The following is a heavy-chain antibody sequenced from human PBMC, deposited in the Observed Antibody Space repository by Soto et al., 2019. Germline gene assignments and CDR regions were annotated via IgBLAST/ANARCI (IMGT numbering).Heavy chain of an antibody. CDR3: ARVGGQLVPGFDY. Sequence: ESGGGLVKPGGSLRLSCAASGFTFSSYSMNWVRQAPGKGLEWVSSISSSSSYIYYADSVKGRFTISRDNAKNSLYLQMNSLRAEDTAVYYWARVGGQLVPGFDYWGQGTRVTVSS. CDR1: GFTFSSYS. D-gene: IGHD6-6*01. J-gene: IGHJ4*02. V-gene: IGHV3-21*01. CDR2: ISSSSSYI.